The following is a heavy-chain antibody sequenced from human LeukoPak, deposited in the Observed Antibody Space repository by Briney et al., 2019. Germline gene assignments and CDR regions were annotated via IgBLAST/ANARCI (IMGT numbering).Heavy chain of an antibody. Sequence: ASVKVSCKASGYTFTGYYIHWVRQAPGQGLDWMGWINPSSGDTKCAQNFQGRVTMTRDTSINTAYMDLSWLRPDDTAIYYCARAAFDNWGSGGDYWGQGTLVTVSS. V-gene: IGHV1-2*02. CDR2: INPSSGDT. CDR3: ARAAFDNWGSGGDY. CDR1: GYTFTGYY. D-gene: IGHD7-27*01. J-gene: IGHJ4*02.